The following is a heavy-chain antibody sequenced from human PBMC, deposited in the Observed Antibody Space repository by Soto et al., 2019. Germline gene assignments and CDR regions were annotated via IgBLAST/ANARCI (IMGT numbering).Heavy chain of an antibody. J-gene: IGHJ6*03. CDR1: GGTFSTYA. V-gene: IGHV1-18*01. CDR3: ASSVKSGPYYYYYYMDV. Sequence: ASVKVSCKASGGTFSTYAISWVRQAPGQGLEWMGWISTYSGNTKYAQKIQGRATMTTDTTTSTAYMELRSLRSDDTAVYYCASSVKSGPYYYYYYMDVWGKGTTVTVSS. CDR2: ISTYSGNT. D-gene: IGHD1-26*01.